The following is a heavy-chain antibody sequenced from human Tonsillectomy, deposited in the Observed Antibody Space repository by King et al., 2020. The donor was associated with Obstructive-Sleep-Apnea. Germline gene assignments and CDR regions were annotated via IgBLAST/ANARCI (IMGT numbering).Heavy chain of an antibody. J-gene: IGHJ4*02. CDR3: AKDPTYYGDYPGYYFDY. D-gene: IGHD4-17*01. Sequence: VQLVESGGGVVQPGRSLRLSCAASGFTFSSYGMHWVRQAPGKGLEWVAVISYDGSNKYYADSVKGRFTISRDNSKNTLYLQMNSLRAEDTAVYYCAKDPTYYGDYPGYYFDYWGQGTLVTVSS. CDR1: GFTFSSYG. V-gene: IGHV3-30*18. CDR2: ISYDGSNK.